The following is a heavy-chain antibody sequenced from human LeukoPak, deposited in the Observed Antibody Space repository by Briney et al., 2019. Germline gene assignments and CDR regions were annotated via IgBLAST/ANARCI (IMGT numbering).Heavy chain of an antibody. CDR1: GGSISSGDYY. V-gene: IGHV4-30-4*08. CDR2: IYYSRST. J-gene: IGHJ6*02. Sequence: TLCLTCTVSGGSISSGDYYWSRIRQPPGQGLEWVGYIYYSRSTYYNPSLKSRVTISVDTSKNQFSLKLSSVTAADTAVYYCARAGRFGMDVWGQGTTVTVSS. D-gene: IGHD1-26*01. CDR3: ARAGRFGMDV.